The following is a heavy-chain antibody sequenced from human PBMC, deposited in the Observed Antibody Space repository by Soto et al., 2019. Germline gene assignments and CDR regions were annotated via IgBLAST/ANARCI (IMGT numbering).Heavy chain of an antibody. V-gene: IGHV1-69*02. Sequence: ASVKVSCKASGGTFSSYTISWVRQAPGQGLEWMGRIIPILGIANYAQKLQGRVTITADKSTSTAYMELSSLRSEDTAVYYCARGFGNYVSYDYYMDVWGKGTTVTVSS. CDR1: GGTFSSYT. J-gene: IGHJ6*03. CDR3: ARGFGNYVSYDYYMDV. D-gene: IGHD4-4*01. CDR2: IIPILGIA.